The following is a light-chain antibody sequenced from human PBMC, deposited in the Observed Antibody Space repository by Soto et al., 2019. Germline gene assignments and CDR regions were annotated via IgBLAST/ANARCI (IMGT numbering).Light chain of an antibody. V-gene: IGKV3-20*01. CDR2: GAA. Sequence: IVGTQSPGTLSLSPGESATLSCRASQSVSSSYLAWYQQKPGQAPRLLIYGAASRATGIPDRFSGSGSGTDFTLTISRLEPEDCAVYYCQQYGSSRLTFGGGTKGEIK. CDR1: QSVSSSY. CDR3: QQYGSSRLT. J-gene: IGKJ4*01.